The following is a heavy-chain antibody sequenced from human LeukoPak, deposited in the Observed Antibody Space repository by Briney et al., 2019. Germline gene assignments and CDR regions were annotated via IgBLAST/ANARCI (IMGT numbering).Heavy chain of an antibody. CDR3: AKGLINDWSALEN. V-gene: IGHV3-23*01. J-gene: IGHJ4*02. D-gene: IGHD3-9*01. Sequence: GGSLRLSCAASGFTFNNYDMTWVRQAPGQGLEWVSAISGSGGTTYYADSVRGRFTISRDNSKNTLYLQMNSLGAEDTAVYYCAKGLINDWSALENWGQGTLVTVSS. CDR2: ISGSGGTT. CDR1: GFTFNNYD.